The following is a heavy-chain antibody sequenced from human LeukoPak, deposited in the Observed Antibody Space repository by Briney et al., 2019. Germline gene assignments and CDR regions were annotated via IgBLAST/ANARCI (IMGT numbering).Heavy chain of an antibody. CDR3: ASGSYSNWFDP. Sequence: ASVKVSCKASGGTFSSYAISWVRQAPGQGLEWMGGFDPEDGETIYAQKFQGRVTMTEDTSTDTAYMELSSLRSEDTAVYYCASGSYSNWFDPWGQGTLVTVSS. CDR2: FDPEDGET. D-gene: IGHD1-26*01. J-gene: IGHJ5*02. CDR1: GGTFSSYA. V-gene: IGHV1-24*01.